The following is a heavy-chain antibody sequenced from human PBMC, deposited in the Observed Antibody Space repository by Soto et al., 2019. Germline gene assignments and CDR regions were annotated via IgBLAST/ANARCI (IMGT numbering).Heavy chain of an antibody. CDR1: GDTFNSYG. CDR3: SPDPRGGQSWGGFEG. CDR2: IVPMFGTT. Sequence: QVQLVQSGPELKKPGSSVKVSCKAPGDTFNSYGISWVRQAPGQGLEWMGGIVPMFGTTNLALKFEDRVTITADELTTTVYMEIRGLTSEDTGVYYLSPDPRGGQSWGGFEGWGHGTRVTVSS. D-gene: IGHD7-27*01. V-gene: IGHV1-69*01. J-gene: IGHJ3*01.